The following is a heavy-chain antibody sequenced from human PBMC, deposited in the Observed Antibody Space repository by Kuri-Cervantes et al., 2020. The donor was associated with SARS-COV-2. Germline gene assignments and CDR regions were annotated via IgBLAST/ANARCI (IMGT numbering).Heavy chain of an antibody. J-gene: IGHJ4*02. CDR1: GFTFSSYS. Sequence: GESLKISCAASGFTFSSYSMNWVRQAPGKGLEWVSSISSSSSYIYYADSVKGRFTISRDNSKNTLYLQMNSLRAEDTAVYYCARQGANLDYWGQGTLVTVSS. D-gene: IGHD5-12*01. CDR2: ISSSSSYI. CDR3: ARQGANLDY. V-gene: IGHV3-21*01.